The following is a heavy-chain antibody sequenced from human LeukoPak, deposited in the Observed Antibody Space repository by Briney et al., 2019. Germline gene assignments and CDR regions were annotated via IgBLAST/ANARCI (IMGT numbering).Heavy chain of an antibody. CDR1: GFTFSSYE. CDR3: ARDLTTVTTFGQYFDY. CDR2: ISSSGSTI. V-gene: IGHV3-48*03. D-gene: IGHD4-17*01. J-gene: IGHJ4*02. Sequence: GGSLRLSCAASGFTFSSYEMNWVRQAPGKGLEWVSYISSSGSTIYYADSVKGRFTISRDNAKNSLYLQMNSLRAEDTAVYYCARDLTTVTTFGQYFDYWGQGALVTVSS.